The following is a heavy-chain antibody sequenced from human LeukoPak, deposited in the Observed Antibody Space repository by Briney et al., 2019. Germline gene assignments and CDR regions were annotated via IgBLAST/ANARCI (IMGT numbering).Heavy chain of an antibody. D-gene: IGHD6-6*01. V-gene: IGHV1-24*01. CDR1: GYTLTELS. J-gene: IGHJ4*02. CDR3: ATIPPKGQLGGFFDY. CDR2: FDPEDGET. Sequence: ASVKVSCKVSGYTLTELSMHWVRQAPGKGLEWMGGFDPEDGETIYAQEFQGRVTMTEDTSTDTAYMELSSLRSEDTAVYYCATIPPKGQLGGFFDYWGQGTLVTVSS.